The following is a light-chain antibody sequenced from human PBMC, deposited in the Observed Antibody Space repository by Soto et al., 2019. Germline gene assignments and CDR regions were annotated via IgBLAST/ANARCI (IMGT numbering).Light chain of an antibody. J-gene: IGKJ3*01. CDR1: QSISSY. V-gene: IGKV1-39*01. CDR3: QQYNSYTFT. Sequence: DIQMTQSPSSLSASVGDRVTITCRASQSISSYLNWYQQKPGKVPKLLIYAASSLQSGVPSRFSGCGSGTEFTLTISSLQPDDFATYYCQQYNSYTFTFGPGTKVDI. CDR2: AAS.